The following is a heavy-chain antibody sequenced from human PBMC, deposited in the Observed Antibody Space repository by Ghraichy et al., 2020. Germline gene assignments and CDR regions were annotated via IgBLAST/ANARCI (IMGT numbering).Heavy chain of an antibody. CDR2: IYTSGST. CDR1: GGSISSGSYY. Sequence: SETLSLTCTVSGGSISSGSYYWSWIRQPGGKGLEWIGRIYTSGSTNYNPSLKSRVTISVDTPKNQFSLKLSSVTAADTAVYYCAREAGYDFWSGYSNWFDPWGQGTLVTVSS. CDR3: AREAGYDFWSGYSNWFDP. V-gene: IGHV4-61*02. D-gene: IGHD3-3*01. J-gene: IGHJ5*02.